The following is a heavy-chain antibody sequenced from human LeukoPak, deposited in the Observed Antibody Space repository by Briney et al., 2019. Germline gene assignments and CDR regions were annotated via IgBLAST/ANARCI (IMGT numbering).Heavy chain of an antibody. V-gene: IGHV4-31*03. D-gene: IGHD1-14*01. CDR3: ARFTRGTSDY. J-gene: IGHJ4*02. CDR2: IYYSGST. Sequence: PSETLSLTCTVSGGSISSGGYYWSWIRQHPGKGLEWVGYIYYSGSTYYNPSLKSRVTISVDTSKNQFSLKLSSVTAADTAVYYCARFTRGTSDYWGQGTLVTVSS. CDR1: GGSISSGGYY.